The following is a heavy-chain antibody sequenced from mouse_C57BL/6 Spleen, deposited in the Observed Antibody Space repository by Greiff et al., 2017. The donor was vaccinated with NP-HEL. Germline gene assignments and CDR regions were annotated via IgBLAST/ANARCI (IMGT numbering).Heavy chain of an antibody. V-gene: IGHV1-22*01. D-gene: IGHD1-1*01. J-gene: IGHJ1*03. Sequence: VQLQQSGPELVKPGASVKMSCKASGYTFTDYNMHWVKQSHGKSLEWIGYINPNNGGTSYNQKFKGKATLTVNKSSSTAYMELRSLTSEDSAVYYCARGPDYYGSSHWYFDVWGTGTTVTVSS. CDR1: GYTFTDYN. CDR3: ARGPDYYGSSHWYFDV. CDR2: INPNNGGT.